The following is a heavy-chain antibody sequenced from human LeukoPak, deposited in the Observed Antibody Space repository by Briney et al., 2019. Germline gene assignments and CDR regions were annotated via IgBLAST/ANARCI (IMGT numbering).Heavy chain of an antibody. CDR2: IGTAGDT. V-gene: IGHV3-13*01. J-gene: IGHJ3*02. Sequence: GGSLRLSCAASGFTFSSYDMHWVRQATGKGLEWVSAIGTAGDTYYPGSVKGRFTISRESAKNSLYLQMNSLRAGDTAVYYCARSMITIGGVIRAFDIWGQGTMVTVSS. CDR3: ARSMITIGGVIRAFDI. CDR1: GFTFSSYD. D-gene: IGHD3-16*02.